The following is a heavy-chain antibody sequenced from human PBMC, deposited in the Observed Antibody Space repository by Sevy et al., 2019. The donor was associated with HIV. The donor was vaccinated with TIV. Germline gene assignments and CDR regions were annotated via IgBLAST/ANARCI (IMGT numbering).Heavy chain of an antibody. J-gene: IGHJ4*02. CDR3: ARDQAESSSTGGLDS. D-gene: IGHD6-6*01. V-gene: IGHV4-61*01. CDR1: GASVSSGSFF. CDR2: IYYSGSS. Sequence: SETLSLTCSVSGASVSSGSFFWTWIRQAPGKGLEWIGYIYYSGSSNYNPSLKSRVTFSVDTSKNQFSLKLRSVTAADTAVYHCARDQAESSSTGGLDSWGPGALVTVSS.